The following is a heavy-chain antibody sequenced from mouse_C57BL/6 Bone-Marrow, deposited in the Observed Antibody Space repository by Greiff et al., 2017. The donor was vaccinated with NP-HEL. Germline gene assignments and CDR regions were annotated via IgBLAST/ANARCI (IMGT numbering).Heavy chain of an antibody. V-gene: IGHV1-69*01. D-gene: IGHD1-3*01. CDR2: IDPSDSYT. CDR3: ARGEWSFDY. CDR1: VYTFTSYW. Sequence: QVQLKQPGAELVMPGASVKLSCKASVYTFTSYWMHWVKQRPGQGLEWIGEIDPSDSYTNYNQKFKGKSTLTVDKSSSTAYMQLSSLTSEDSAVYYCARGEWSFDYWGQGTTLTVSS. J-gene: IGHJ2*01.